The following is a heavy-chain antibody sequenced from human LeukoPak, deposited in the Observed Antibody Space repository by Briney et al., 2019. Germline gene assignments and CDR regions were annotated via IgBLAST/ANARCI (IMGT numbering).Heavy chain of an antibody. Sequence: GGSLRLSCAASGFTFSSYSINWVRQAPGKGLEWISYISSSSSIIYYADSVKGRFTISRDNAKNSLYLQMNSLRAEDTAVYYCARGGEVTIRYFDLWGCGTLVTVSS. CDR1: GFTFSSYS. V-gene: IGHV3-48*01. D-gene: IGHD4-17*01. J-gene: IGHJ2*01. CDR2: ISSSSSII. CDR3: ARGGEVTIRYFDL.